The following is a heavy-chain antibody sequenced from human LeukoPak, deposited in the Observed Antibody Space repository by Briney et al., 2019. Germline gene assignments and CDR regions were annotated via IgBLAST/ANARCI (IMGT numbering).Heavy chain of an antibody. D-gene: IGHD4-17*01. Sequence: GGSLRLSCAASGLIFNNYALSWVRQTPGKGLEWVSAISGSGRNTYYADSVKGRFTISRDNSRSTVDLQMNSLRVEDTAVYYCARATTVTPYYFDYWGQGTLVTVSS. CDR1: GLIFNNYA. CDR2: ISGSGRNT. V-gene: IGHV3-23*01. CDR3: ARATTVTPYYFDY. J-gene: IGHJ4*02.